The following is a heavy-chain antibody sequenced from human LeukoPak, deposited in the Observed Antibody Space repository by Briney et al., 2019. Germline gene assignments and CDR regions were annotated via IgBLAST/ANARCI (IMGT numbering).Heavy chain of an antibody. CDR1: GGSISSSSYY. J-gene: IGHJ2*01. CDR2: IYYSGST. CDR3: ARHISYYDILTGYYSPRYFDL. Sequence: SETLSLTCTVSGGSISSSSYYWGWIRQPPGKGLGWIGSIYYSGSTYYNPSLKSRVTISVDTSKNQFSLKLSSVTAADTAVYYCARHISYYDILTGYYSPRYFDLWGRGTLVTVSS. D-gene: IGHD3-9*01. V-gene: IGHV4-39*01.